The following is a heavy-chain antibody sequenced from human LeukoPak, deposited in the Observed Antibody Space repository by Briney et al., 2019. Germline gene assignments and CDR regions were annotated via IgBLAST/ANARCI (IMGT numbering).Heavy chain of an antibody. CDR1: GGSISSGGYY. V-gene: IGHV4-31*03. CDR2: IYYSGST. J-gene: IGHJ4*02. Sequence: PSETLSLTCTVSGGSISSGGYYWSWIRQHPGKGLEWIGYIYYSGSTYYNPSLKSRVTISVDTSKNQFSLKLSSVTAADTAVYYCARSKSGYHFDYWGQGTLVTVSS. D-gene: IGHD3-3*01. CDR3: ARSKSGYHFDY.